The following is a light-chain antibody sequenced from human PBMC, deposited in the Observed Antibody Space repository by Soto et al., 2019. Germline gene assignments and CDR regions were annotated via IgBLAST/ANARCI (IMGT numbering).Light chain of an antibody. CDR3: QHSYNTPRT. J-gene: IGKJ2*01. Sequence: DIQMTQSPSSLSASVGDRVTITCRASRPISNYLNWYQQRPGKAPKLLIYVASVLQSGVPSRFSGGGYETDFTLTISSLQPEDFATYYCQHSYNTPRTFGQGTRLDIQ. V-gene: IGKV1-39*01. CDR2: VAS. CDR1: RPISNY.